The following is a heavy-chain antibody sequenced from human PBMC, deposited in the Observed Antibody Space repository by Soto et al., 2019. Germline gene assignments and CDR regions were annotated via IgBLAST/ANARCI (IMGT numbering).Heavy chain of an antibody. V-gene: IGHV4-39*01. Sequence: SETLSLTCTVSGDSVTSTHYYCGWIRQDPGQGLEWIGSIHSSGSIYHNPSLRSRVTMSVDTSKNQFSLSLRSVTASDTAIYYCASHHKESGTYLSPNWFDPWGQGILVT. D-gene: IGHD6-25*01. CDR2: IHSSGSI. CDR3: ASHHKESGTYLSPNWFDP. J-gene: IGHJ5*02. CDR1: GDSVTSTHYY.